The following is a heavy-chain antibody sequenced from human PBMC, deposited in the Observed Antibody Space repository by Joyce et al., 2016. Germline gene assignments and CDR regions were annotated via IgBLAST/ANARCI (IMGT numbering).Heavy chain of an antibody. Sequence: QVQLVQSGAEVKKPGSSVKVSCKASGGTFSSYAISWVRQAPGQGLEWMGGSIPIFGTANYAQKFQGRVTITADESTSTAYMELSSLRSEDTAVYYCARAGYCSGGSCLNWFDPWGQGTLVTVSS. V-gene: IGHV1-69*01. D-gene: IGHD2-15*01. CDR3: ARAGYCSGGSCLNWFDP. CDR2: SIPIFGTA. J-gene: IGHJ5*02. CDR1: GGTFSSYA.